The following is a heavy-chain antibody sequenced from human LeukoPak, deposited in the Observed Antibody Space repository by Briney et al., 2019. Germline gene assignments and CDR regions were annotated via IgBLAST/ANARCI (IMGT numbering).Heavy chain of an antibody. CDR3: AKRPSDYGDYVSYFDY. V-gene: IGHV3-30*18. D-gene: IGHD4-17*01. CDR2: ISDNGRRK. Sequence: GGSLRLSCAASGFSFISYGMHWVRQAPGKGLEWVGVISDNGRRKDYADSVKGRFTISRDNSKDTLYLQMNSLRAEDTAVYYCAKRPSDYGDYVSYFDYWGQGTLVTVSS. J-gene: IGHJ4*02. CDR1: GFSFISYG.